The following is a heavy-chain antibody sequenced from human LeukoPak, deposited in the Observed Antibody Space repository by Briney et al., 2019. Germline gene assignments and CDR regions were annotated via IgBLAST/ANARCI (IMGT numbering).Heavy chain of an antibody. CDR2: INHSGST. CDR1: GGSFSGYY. CDR3: ARGVLYSNYDY. Sequence: SETLSLTCAVYGGSFSGYYWSWIRQPPGKGLEWIGEINHSGSTNYNPSLESRVTISVDTSKNQFSLKLSSVTAADTAVYYCARGVLYSNYDYWGQGTLVTVSS. J-gene: IGHJ4*02. D-gene: IGHD4-11*01. V-gene: IGHV4-34*01.